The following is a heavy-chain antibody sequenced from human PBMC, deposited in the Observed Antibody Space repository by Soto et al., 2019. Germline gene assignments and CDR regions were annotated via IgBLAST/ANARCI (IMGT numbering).Heavy chain of an antibody. D-gene: IGHD2-2*03. CDR1: GGSMISYY. Sequence: SETLSLTCTVSGGSMISYYWSWIRQPPGRGLEWIGFIYYAGNTNYNPSLKSRVTISVDKSKNQFSLRLSSVTAADTAVYYCARDVVGYCVSSTCYWFDPWGQGTLVTVSS. CDR2: IYYAGNT. V-gene: IGHV4-59*12. CDR3: ARDVVGYCVSSTCYWFDP. J-gene: IGHJ5*02.